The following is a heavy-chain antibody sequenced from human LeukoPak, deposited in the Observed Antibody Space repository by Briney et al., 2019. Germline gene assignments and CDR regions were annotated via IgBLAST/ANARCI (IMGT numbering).Heavy chain of an antibody. CDR3: ARDGPDYPRMDV. J-gene: IGHJ6*03. V-gene: IGHV1-2*02. Sequence: ASVKVSCKASGYTFTGYYMHWVRQAPGQGLEWMGWINPNSGGTNYAQKFQGRVTMTRDTPISTAYMELSRLRSDDTAVYYCARDGPDYPRMDVWGKGTTVTISS. CDR1: GYTFTGYY. D-gene: IGHD3-16*01. CDR2: INPNSGGT.